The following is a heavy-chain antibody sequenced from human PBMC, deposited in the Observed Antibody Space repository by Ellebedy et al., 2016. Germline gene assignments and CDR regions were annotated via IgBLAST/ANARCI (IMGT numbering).Heavy chain of an antibody. D-gene: IGHD5-18*01. V-gene: IGHV4-34*01. CDR2: INHSGST. CDR3: ARLREYSYGYPGYGMDV. J-gene: IGHJ6*02. Sequence: SETLSLXCAVYGGSFSGYYWSWIRQPPGKGLEWIGEINHSGSTNYNPSLKSRVTISVDTSKNQFSLKLSSVTAADTAVYYCARLREYSYGYPGYGMDVWGQGTTVTVSS. CDR1: GGSFSGYY.